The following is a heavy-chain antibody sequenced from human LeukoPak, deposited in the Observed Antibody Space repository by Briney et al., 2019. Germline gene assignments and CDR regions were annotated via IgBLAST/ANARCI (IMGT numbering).Heavy chain of an antibody. V-gene: IGHV1-46*01. CDR1: GHTFTSYY. Sequence: ASVKVFCKASGHTFTSYYMHWVRQAPGQGLEWMGIINPSGGDASYAQKFQGRVTMTRDMSTSTVYMELSSLRSEDTAVYYCARMIHSGRYFYYFDYWGQGTLVTVSS. CDR3: ARMIHSGRYFYYFDY. D-gene: IGHD1-26*01. J-gene: IGHJ4*02. CDR2: INPSGGDA.